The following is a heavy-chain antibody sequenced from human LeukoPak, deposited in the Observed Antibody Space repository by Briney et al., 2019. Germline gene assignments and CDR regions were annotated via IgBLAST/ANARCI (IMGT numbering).Heavy chain of an antibody. V-gene: IGHV4-39*01. CDR2: YYYSGST. Sequence: SETLSLTCTVSGGSISTSTYYWAWVCQPPGKGLEWIGSYYYSGSTYYHPSLKSRVTISADTSRNQFSLRLNFVTAADTAVYYCATRDFDIGWFDPWGQGTLVTVSS. D-gene: IGHD3-22*01. J-gene: IGHJ5*02. CDR1: GGSISTSTYY. CDR3: ATRDFDIGWFDP.